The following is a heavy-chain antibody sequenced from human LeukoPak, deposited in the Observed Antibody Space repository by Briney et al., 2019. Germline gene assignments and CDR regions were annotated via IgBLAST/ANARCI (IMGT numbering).Heavy chain of an antibody. D-gene: IGHD6-13*01. J-gene: IGHJ3*02. Sequence: SETLSLTCTVSGGSISSSSYYWGWIRQPPGKGLEWIGSIYYSGSTYYNPSLKRRVTISVDTSKNQFSLKLSSVTAADTAVYYCARPNGKLGYAFDIWGQGTMVTVSS. CDR2: IYYSGST. V-gene: IGHV4-39*01. CDR1: GGSISSSSYY. CDR3: ARPNGKLGYAFDI.